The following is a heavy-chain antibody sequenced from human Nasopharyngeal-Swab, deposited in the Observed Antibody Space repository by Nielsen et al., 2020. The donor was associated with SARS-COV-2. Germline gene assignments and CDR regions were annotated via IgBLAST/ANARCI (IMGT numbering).Heavy chain of an antibody. Sequence: SETLSLTWTVSGGSISSGGYYWSWIREQPGKGLEWIGYIYYSGSTYYNPSLKSRVTISVDTSKNQFSLKLSSVTAADTAVYYCAREVVPAAIPYYYYGMDVWGQGTTVTVSS. D-gene: IGHD2-2*01. J-gene: IGHJ6*02. CDR2: IYYSGST. V-gene: IGHV4-31*02. CDR3: AREVVPAAIPYYYYGMDV. CDR1: GGSISSGGYY.